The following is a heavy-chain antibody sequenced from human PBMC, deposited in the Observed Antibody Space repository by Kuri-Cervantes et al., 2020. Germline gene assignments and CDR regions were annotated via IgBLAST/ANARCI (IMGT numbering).Heavy chain of an antibody. D-gene: IGHD3-10*01. CDR2: IKEDGSDT. CDR1: GFTFGTHW. J-gene: IGHJ6*02. Sequence: GGSLRLSCSVAGFTFGTHWMSWVRQAPGKGLEWVANIKEDGSDTFYVDSVKGRFTISRDNSKNTLYLQMNSLRVEDTAVYYCARLTYYSGSGSYYNDPYGMDVWGQGTTVTVSS. CDR3: ARLTYYSGSGSYYNDPYGMDV. V-gene: IGHV3-7*01.